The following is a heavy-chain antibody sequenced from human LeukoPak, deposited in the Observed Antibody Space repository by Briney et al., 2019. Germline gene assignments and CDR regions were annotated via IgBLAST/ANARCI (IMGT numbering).Heavy chain of an antibody. CDR3: ARGTGDYPYYYYSYGMDV. Sequence: SETLSLTCAVYGGSFSGYYWSWIRQPPGKGLEWIGEINHSGSTNYNPSLKSRVTISVDTSKNQFSLKLSSVTAADTAVYYCARGTGDYPYYYYSYGMDVWGQGTTVTVSS. D-gene: IGHD4-17*01. CDR1: GGSFSGYY. J-gene: IGHJ6*02. CDR2: INHSGST. V-gene: IGHV4-34*01.